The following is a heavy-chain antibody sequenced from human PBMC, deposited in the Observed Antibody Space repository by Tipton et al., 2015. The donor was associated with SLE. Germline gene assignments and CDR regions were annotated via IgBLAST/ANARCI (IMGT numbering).Heavy chain of an antibody. CDR2: IYHIGNT. D-gene: IGHD3-10*01. Sequence: TLSLTCTVSGGSISSYYWSWIRQPPGKGLEWIGSIYHIGNTHYHPSLKSRLSMSVDTSKNQFSLRLSSVTAADTAVYYCARVGFYGSGRTWDMDVWGNGTTVTVSS. CDR3: ARVGFYGSGRTWDMDV. CDR1: GGSISSYY. V-gene: IGHV4-59*01. J-gene: IGHJ6*03.